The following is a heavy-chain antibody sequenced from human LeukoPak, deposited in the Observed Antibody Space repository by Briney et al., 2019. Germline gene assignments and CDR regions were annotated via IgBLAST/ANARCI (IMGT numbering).Heavy chain of an antibody. CDR3: MLGRGRSSPPFDY. Sequence: ASVTVSCKASGYTFTSYAMHWVRQAPGQRLEWMGWINAGNGNTKYSQKFQGRVTITRDTSASTAYMELSSLRSEDTAVYYCMLGRGRSSPPFDYWGEGTLVTVSS. V-gene: IGHV1-3*01. J-gene: IGHJ4*02. D-gene: IGHD2-2*01. CDR2: INAGNGNT. CDR1: GYTFTSYA.